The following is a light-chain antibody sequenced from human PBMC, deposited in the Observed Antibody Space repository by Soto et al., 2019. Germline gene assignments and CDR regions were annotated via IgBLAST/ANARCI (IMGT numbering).Light chain of an antibody. V-gene: IGLV2-14*01. CDR2: EVS. CDR1: SSDVGGYKY. CDR3: NSYSSSSTLVI. J-gene: IGLJ2*01. Sequence: QSALTQPASVSGSPGQSITISCTGTSSDVGGYKYVSWYQQHPGKVPKLIIYEVSNRPSGVSNRFSGSKSGNTASLTISGLQAEDEADYYCNSYSSSSTLVIFGGGTKLTVL.